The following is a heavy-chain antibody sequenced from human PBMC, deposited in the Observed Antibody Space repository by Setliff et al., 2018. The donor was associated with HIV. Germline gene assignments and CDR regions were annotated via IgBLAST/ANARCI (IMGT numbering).Heavy chain of an antibody. CDR3: AREIGDYYDSSGYYPPTDYYYGMDV. D-gene: IGHD3-22*01. CDR2: ISAYNGNT. Sequence: ASVKVSCKASGYTFTSYDISWVRQAPGQGREWMGWISAYNGNTNYAQRLKGRVTMTTDTSTRTAYMELRSLRSDDTAVYYCAREIGDYYDSSGYYPPTDYYYGMDVWGQGTTVTVSS. CDR1: GYTFTSYD. V-gene: IGHV1-18*01. J-gene: IGHJ6*02.